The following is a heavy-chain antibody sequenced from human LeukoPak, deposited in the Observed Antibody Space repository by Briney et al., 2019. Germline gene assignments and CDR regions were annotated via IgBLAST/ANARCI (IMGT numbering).Heavy chain of an antibody. CDR2: ISYDGSNK. V-gene: IGHV3-30-3*01. D-gene: IGHD6-13*01. J-gene: IGHJ6*03. CDR3: ARDRASIAAAEDVYYYYYYMDV. CDR1: GFTFSSYA. Sequence: TGGSLRLSCAASGFTFSSYAMHWVRQAPGKGLEWVAVISYDGSNKYYADSVKGRFTISRDNSKNTLYLQMNSLRAEDTAVYYCARDRASIAAAEDVYYYYYYMDVWGKGTTVTVSS.